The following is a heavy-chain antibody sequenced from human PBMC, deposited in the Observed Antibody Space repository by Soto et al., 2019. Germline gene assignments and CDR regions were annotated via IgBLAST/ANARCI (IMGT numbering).Heavy chain of an antibody. CDR2: ISGSGGST. J-gene: IGHJ4*02. D-gene: IGHD5-12*01. V-gene: IGHV3-23*01. CDR3: AKMSEGYSGYVYYFDY. CDR1: GFTFSSYA. Sequence: GSLRLSCAASGFTFSSYAMSWVRQAPGKGLEWVSAISGSGGSTYYADSVKGRFTISRDNSKNTLYLQMNSLRAEDTAVYYCAKMSEGYSGYVYYFDYWGQGTLVTVSS.